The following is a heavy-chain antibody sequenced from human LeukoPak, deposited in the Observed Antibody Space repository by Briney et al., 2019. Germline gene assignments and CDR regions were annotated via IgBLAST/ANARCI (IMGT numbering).Heavy chain of an antibody. CDR1: GFTFSSYW. J-gene: IGHJ5*02. Sequence: GGSLRLSCAASGFTFSSYWMSWVRQAPGKGLEWVANIKQDGSEKYYVDSVKGRFTISRDNAKNSLYLQMNSLRAEDTAVYYCARDCRAYYDFWSGYYNWFDPWGQGTLVTVSS. D-gene: IGHD3-3*01. CDR2: IKQDGSEK. CDR3: ARDCRAYYDFWSGYYNWFDP. V-gene: IGHV3-7*03.